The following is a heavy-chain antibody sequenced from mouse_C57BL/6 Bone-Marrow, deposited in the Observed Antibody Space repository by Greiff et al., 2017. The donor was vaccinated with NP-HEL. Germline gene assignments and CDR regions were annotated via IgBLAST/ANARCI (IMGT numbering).Heavy chain of an antibody. J-gene: IGHJ1*03. V-gene: IGHV1-15*01. CDR2: IDPETGGT. CDR3: TIIHDNGTSPDCYFDV. D-gene: IGHD1-1*01. Sequence: QVQLQQSGAELVRPGASVTLSCKASGYTFTDYEMHWVKQTPVHGLEWIGAIDPETGGTAYNQKFKGKAILTADTSSSTAYMELRSLTSEDSAVYYCTIIHDNGTSPDCYFDVWGTGTTVTVSS. CDR1: GYTFTDYE.